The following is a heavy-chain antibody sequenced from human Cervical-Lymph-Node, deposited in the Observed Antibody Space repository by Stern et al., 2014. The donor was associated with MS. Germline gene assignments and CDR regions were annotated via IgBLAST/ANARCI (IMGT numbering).Heavy chain of an antibody. V-gene: IGHV3-33*01. CDR3: AREAPVEPAATDAFDI. D-gene: IGHD2-2*01. CDR2: IWSDGTNS. CDR1: GFTFSTYG. J-gene: IGHJ3*02. Sequence: DQLVESGGGVVQPGRSLRLSCAASGFTFSTYGMHWVRQATGKGLEWVAVIWSDGTNSLYADSVKGRFTISRDNSKNTLYLQMNTLRTEDTAVYYCAREAPVEPAATDAFDIWGRGTMVAVSS.